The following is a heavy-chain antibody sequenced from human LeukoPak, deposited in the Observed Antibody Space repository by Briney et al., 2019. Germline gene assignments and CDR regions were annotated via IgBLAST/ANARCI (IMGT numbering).Heavy chain of an antibody. V-gene: IGHV4-59*01. CDR3: ARARGVLGGFGSGSPFDY. CDR1: GGSFTTYY. J-gene: IGHJ4*02. CDR2: IYYSGSA. Sequence: SETLSLTCSVSGGSFTTYYWSWIRQPPGRGLEWIGYIYYSGSANYNPSLKSRVTISVDTSKNQFSLNLSSVTAADTAVYYCARARGVLGGFGSGSPFDYWGQGTLVTVSS. D-gene: IGHD3-22*01.